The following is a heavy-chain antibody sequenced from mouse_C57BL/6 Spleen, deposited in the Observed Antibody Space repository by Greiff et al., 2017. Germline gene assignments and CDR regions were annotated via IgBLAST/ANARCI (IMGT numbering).Heavy chain of an antibody. V-gene: IGHV1-50*01. CDR1: GYTFTSYW. Sequence: QVQLQQPGAELVKPGASVKLSCKASGYTFTSYWMQWVKQRPGQGLEWIGEIDPSDSYTNYNEKFKGKATLTVDTSSSTADMQLSSLTSEDSAVYYCARGDYYGSSYGFAYWGQGTLVTVSA. CDR2: IDPSDSYT. D-gene: IGHD1-1*01. CDR3: ARGDYYGSSYGFAY. J-gene: IGHJ3*01.